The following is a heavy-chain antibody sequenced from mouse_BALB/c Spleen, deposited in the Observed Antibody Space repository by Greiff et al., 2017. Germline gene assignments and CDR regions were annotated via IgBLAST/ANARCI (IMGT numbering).Heavy chain of an antibody. V-gene: IGHV2-9*02. CDR1: GFSLTSYG. CDR3: ARDIYDGYYGGTY. CDR2: IWAGGST. D-gene: IGHD2-3*01. Sequence: VKLQESGPGLVAPSQSLSITCTVSGFSLTSYGVHWVRQPPGKGLEWLGVIWAGGSTNYNSALMSRLSISKDNSKSQVFLKMNSLQTDDTAMYYCARDIYDGYYGGTYWGQGTLVTVSA. J-gene: IGHJ3*01.